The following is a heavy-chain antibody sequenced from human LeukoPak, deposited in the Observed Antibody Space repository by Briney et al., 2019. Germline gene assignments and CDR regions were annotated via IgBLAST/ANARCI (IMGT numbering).Heavy chain of an antibody. CDR1: GGSFSGYY. Sequence: SETLSLTCAVYGGSFSGYYWSWIRQPPGKGLEWIGEINHSVSTNYNPSLKSRVTISVDTSKNQFSLKLSSVTAADTAVYYCARDAYYYDSSGYFPHRWFDPWGQGTLVTVSS. J-gene: IGHJ5*02. D-gene: IGHD3-22*01. CDR2: INHSVST. V-gene: IGHV4-34*01. CDR3: ARDAYYYDSSGYFPHRWFDP.